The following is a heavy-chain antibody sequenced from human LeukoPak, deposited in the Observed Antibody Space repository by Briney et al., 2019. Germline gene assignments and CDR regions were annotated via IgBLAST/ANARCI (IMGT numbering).Heavy chain of an antibody. J-gene: IGHJ6*02. V-gene: IGHV3-23*01. CDR3: AKVVGNWSNYYYYGMDV. Sequence: PGGSLRLSCAASGFTFSSYAMSWVRQAPGKGLEWVSAISGSGGSTYYADSVKGRFTISRDNSKNTLYLQMNSLRAEDTAVYYCAKVVGNWSNYYYYGMDVWGQGTTVTVSS. CDR2: ISGSGGST. CDR1: GFTFSSYA. D-gene: IGHD1-1*01.